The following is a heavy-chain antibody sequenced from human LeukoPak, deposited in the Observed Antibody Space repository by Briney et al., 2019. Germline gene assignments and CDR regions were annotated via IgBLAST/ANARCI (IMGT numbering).Heavy chain of an antibody. Sequence: GESLRISCKGSGDSFIGYKITWVRQLPGKGLEWMGTIDPSDSDTNYSPSSQGHVTISADKSISTASLQWSSLKASDTAMYYCAISGSGPRDYWGQGTLVTVSS. CDR2: IDPSDSDT. CDR3: AISGSGPRDY. J-gene: IGHJ4*02. D-gene: IGHD3-10*01. V-gene: IGHV5-10-1*01. CDR1: GDSFIGYK.